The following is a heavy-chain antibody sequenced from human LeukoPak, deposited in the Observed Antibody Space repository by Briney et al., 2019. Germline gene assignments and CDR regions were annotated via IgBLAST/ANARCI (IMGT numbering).Heavy chain of an antibody. J-gene: IGHJ4*02. Sequence: ASVKVSCKASGYTFTGYYMHWVRQAPGQGLEWMGWINPNSGGTNYAQKFQDRVTMTRDTSISTAYMELSRLRSDDTAVYYCARDLGSVTGTKGFDYWGQGTLVTVSS. CDR3: ARDLGSVTGTKGFDY. V-gene: IGHV1-2*02. CDR2: INPNSGGT. CDR1: GYTFTGYY. D-gene: IGHD1-7*01.